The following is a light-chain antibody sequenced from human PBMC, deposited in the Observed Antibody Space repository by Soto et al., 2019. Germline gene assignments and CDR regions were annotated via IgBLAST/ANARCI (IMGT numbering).Light chain of an antibody. Sequence: EIVLTQSPATLSFFPGERVTLLCRTSQSISGTYLAWYQQKPGQAPRLLIYGGTSRATDIPDGFSGSVSGTDFTLTITSLEPEDLAVYYCLQQGGSAPYTFGHGTKLVIK. J-gene: IGKJ2*01. CDR3: LQQGGSAPYT. V-gene: IGKV3-20*01. CDR1: QSISGTY. CDR2: GGT.